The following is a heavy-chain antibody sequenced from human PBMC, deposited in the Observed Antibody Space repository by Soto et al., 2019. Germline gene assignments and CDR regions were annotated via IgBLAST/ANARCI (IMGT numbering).Heavy chain of an antibody. CDR2: IIPIFGTA. CDR1: GGTFSSYA. Sequence: QVQLVQSGAEVKKPGSSVKVSCKASGGTFSSYAISWVRQAPGQGLEWMGGIIPIFGTANYAQKFQGRVTITADESTSTAYMALSSLRSEDTAVYCCARGDEYYYGSGSYYRWFDPWGQGTLVTVSS. V-gene: IGHV1-69*01. D-gene: IGHD3-10*01. J-gene: IGHJ5*02. CDR3: ARGDEYYYGSGSYYRWFDP.